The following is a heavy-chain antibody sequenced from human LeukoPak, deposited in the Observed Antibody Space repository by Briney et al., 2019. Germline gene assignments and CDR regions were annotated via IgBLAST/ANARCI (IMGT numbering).Heavy chain of an antibody. D-gene: IGHD2-2*01. CDR3: AIGWRYCSSTSCYFDYYYGMDV. V-gene: IGHV1-69*06. CDR2: IIPIFGTA. CDR1: GGTFSSYA. J-gene: IGHJ6*04. Sequence: SVEVSCKASGGTFSSYAISWVRQAPGQGLEWMGGIIPIFGTANYAQKFQGRVTITADKSTSTAYMELSSLRSEDTAVYYCAIGWRYCSSTSCYFDYYYGMDVWGKGTTVTVSS.